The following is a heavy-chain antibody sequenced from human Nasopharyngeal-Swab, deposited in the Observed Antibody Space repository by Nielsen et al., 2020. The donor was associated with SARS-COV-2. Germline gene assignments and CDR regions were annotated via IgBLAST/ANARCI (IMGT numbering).Heavy chain of an antibody. CDR3: ARAWGAYGDYYYYYYTDV. V-gene: IGHV6-1*01. D-gene: IGHD4-17*01. Sequence: LRLSCAISGDSVSSSSAAWNGIRQSPSRGLEWMGRTYYRSKWYNDYAVSVKSRITINPATSKNQFSLHLNSVTPEDTAVYYCARAWGAYGDYYYYYYTDVWGKGTTVTVSS. CDR1: GDSVSSSSAA. J-gene: IGHJ6*03. CDR2: TYYRSKWYN.